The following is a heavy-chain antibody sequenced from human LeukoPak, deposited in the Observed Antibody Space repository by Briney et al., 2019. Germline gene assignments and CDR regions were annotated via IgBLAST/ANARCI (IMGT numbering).Heavy chain of an antibody. J-gene: IGHJ4*02. CDR3: ARHVNRSGSYYNPLDY. D-gene: IGHD3-10*01. CDR2: VNHSGST. Sequence: SETLSLTCAVYGGSFSGYYWSWIRQPPGKGLEWIGEVNHSGSTNYNPSLKSRVTISVDTSKNQFSLKLSSVTAADTAVYYCARHVNRSGSYYNPLDYWGQGTLVTVSS. CDR1: GGSFSGYY. V-gene: IGHV4-34*01.